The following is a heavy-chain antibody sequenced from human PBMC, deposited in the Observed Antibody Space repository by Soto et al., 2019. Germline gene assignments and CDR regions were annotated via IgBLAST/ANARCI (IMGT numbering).Heavy chain of an antibody. CDR3: ARGLPARGVDRGARQTDYYYYYMDV. CDR1: GYTFTGYY. J-gene: IGHJ6*03. D-gene: IGHD3-10*01. CDR2: INPNSGGT. Sequence: ASVKVSCKASGYTFTGYYMHWVRQAPGQGLEWMGWINPNSGGTNYAQKFQGWVTMTRDTSISTAYMELSRLRSDDTAVYYCARGLPARGVDRGARQTDYYYYYMDVWGKGTTVTVSS. V-gene: IGHV1-2*04.